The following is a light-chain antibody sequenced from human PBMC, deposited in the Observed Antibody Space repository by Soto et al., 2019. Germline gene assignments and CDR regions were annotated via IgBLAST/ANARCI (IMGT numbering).Light chain of an antibody. J-gene: IGLJ2*01. V-gene: IGLV1-51*01. Sequence: QSVLTQPPSVSAAPGQQVTISCSGETSNIGNNYVSWYQQLPGAAPKLLIYDTNNRPSEIPDRFSGSRSGTSATLAITGRQTGDEGVYYCGAWDSSLSGVLFGGGTQLTVL. CDR1: TSNIGNNY. CDR3: GAWDSSLSGVL. CDR2: DTN.